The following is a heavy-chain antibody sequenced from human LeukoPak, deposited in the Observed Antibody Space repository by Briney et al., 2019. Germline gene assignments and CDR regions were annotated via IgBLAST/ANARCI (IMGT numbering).Heavy chain of an antibody. Sequence: SETLSLTCTVSGGSISSSSYYWGWIRQPPGKGVEWIGSIYYSGTTYYSQSLKSRVTISVDTSKNQFSLKLSSVTAADTAVYYCARRGDGYNRAFDPWGQGTLVTVSS. CDR1: GGSISSSSYY. D-gene: IGHD5-24*01. J-gene: IGHJ5*02. CDR2: IYYSGTT. V-gene: IGHV4-39*01. CDR3: ARRGDGYNRAFDP.